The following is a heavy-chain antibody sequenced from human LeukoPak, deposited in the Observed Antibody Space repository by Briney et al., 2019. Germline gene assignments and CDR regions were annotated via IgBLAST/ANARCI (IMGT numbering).Heavy chain of an antibody. J-gene: IGHJ4*02. Sequence: GRCLRLSCAASGFTFSSYAMHWVRQAPSKGLEWVAVISYGGSNKYYADSVKGRFTISRDNSKNTLYLQMNSLRAEDTAVYYCAREVTSGYERSYYFDYWGQGTLVTVSS. CDR1: GFTFSSYA. CDR3: AREVTSGYERSYYFDY. V-gene: IGHV3-30*14. CDR2: ISYGGSNK. D-gene: IGHD5-12*01.